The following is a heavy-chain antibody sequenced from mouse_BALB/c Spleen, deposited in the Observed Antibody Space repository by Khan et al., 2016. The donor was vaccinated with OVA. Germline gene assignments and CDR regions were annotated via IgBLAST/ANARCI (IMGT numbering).Heavy chain of an antibody. CDR2: ISTYYGDA. CDR1: GYTFTDFT. J-gene: IGHJ3*01. V-gene: IGHV1S137*01. D-gene: IGHD3-2*01. Sequence: QVQLQQSGAELVRPGVSVKISCKGSGYTFTDFTMHWVKQSHAMSLEWIGVISTYYGDADYSQKFKGKATMTVDKSSNTAYMDLARLTSEDSVICWEAEGGGGDRFLYWGQGTLVTVSA. CDR3: AEGGGGDRFLY.